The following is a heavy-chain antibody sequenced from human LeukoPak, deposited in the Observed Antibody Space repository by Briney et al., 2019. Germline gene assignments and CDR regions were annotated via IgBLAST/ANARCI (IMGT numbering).Heavy chain of an antibody. CDR2: IYYSGST. D-gene: IGHD3-22*01. V-gene: IGHV4-31*03. Sequence: SETLSLTCTVSGGSISSSSYYWSWIRQHPGKGLEWIGYIYYSGSTYYNPSLKSRVTISVDTSKNQFSLKLSSVTAADTAVYYCARSRGSVFSGYAIDYWGQGTLVTVSS. J-gene: IGHJ4*02. CDR1: GGSISSSSYY. CDR3: ARSRGSVFSGYAIDY.